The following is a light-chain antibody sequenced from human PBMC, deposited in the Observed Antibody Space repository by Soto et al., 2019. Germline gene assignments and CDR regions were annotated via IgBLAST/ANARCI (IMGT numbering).Light chain of an antibody. CDR2: TVS. CDR1: QGLVYIDGNTY. CDR3: MQVTHWPRT. Sequence: DVVMTQSPLSLPVTLGQPASISCRSSQGLVYIDGNTYLSWFQQRPGQSPRRQIYTVSDRDSGVPDRFSGRGAGTDCTLNISRVKAEDVGIYYCMQVTHWPRTFGQGTRLEIK. J-gene: IGKJ5*01. V-gene: IGKV2-30*01.